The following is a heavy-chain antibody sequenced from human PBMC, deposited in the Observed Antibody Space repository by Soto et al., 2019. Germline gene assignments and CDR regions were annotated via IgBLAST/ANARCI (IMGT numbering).Heavy chain of an antibody. Sequence: QVQLVESGGGVVQPGRSLRLSCAASGFTFSSYGMHWVRQAPGKGLEWVAVIWYDGSNKYYADSVKGRFTISRDNSKNTLYLQMNSLRAEDTAVYYCARVGKVTAPYYYYYGMDVWGQGTTVTVSS. CDR1: GFTFSSYG. CDR2: IWYDGSNK. D-gene: IGHD2-21*02. J-gene: IGHJ6*02. V-gene: IGHV3-33*01. CDR3: ARVGKVTAPYYYYYGMDV.